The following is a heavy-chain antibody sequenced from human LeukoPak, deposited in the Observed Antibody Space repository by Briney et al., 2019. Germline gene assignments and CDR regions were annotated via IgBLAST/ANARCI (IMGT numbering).Heavy chain of an antibody. CDR1: GFTFSSYW. CDR3: ATGGNLGY. CDR2: IKQDGSEK. J-gene: IGHJ4*02. D-gene: IGHD1-26*01. Sequence: GGSLRLSCAASGFTFSSYWMTWVRQAPGKGLEWVANIKQDGSEKSYVDSVKGRFTISRDNAKNSLCLQMNSPRAEDTAVYHCATGGNLGYWGQGTLVTVSS. V-gene: IGHV3-7*01.